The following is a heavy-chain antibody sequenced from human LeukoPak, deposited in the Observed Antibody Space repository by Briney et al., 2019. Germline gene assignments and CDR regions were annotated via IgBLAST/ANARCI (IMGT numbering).Heavy chain of an antibody. CDR3: AKDLAREGSGDAFDI. CDR2: ISGSGGST. Sequence: GGSLGLSCAASGFTFSSYAMSWVRQAPGKGLEWVSAISGSGGSTYYADSVKGRFTISRDNSKNTLYLQMNSLRAEDTAVYYCAKDLAREGSGDAFDIWGQGTMVTVSS. CDR1: GFTFSSYA. J-gene: IGHJ3*02. D-gene: IGHD3-10*01. V-gene: IGHV3-23*01.